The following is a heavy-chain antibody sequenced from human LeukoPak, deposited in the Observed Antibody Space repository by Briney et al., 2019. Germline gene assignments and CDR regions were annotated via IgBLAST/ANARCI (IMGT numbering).Heavy chain of an antibody. Sequence: GGSLRLSCAASGFTFSSYAMSWVRQAPGKGLEWVSAISGSGGSAYYADSVEGRFTISRDNSKNTPYLQMNSLRAEDTAVYYCAKSAVADRDYWGQGTLVTVSS. CDR2: ISGSGGSA. CDR1: GFTFSSYA. J-gene: IGHJ4*02. D-gene: IGHD6-19*01. CDR3: AKSAVADRDY. V-gene: IGHV3-23*01.